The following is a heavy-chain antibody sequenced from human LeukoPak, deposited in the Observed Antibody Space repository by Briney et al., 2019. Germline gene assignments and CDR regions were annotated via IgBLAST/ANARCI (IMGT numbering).Heavy chain of an antibody. Sequence: GASVKVSCKASGYTFTTYPMHWVRQAPGQRPEWMGWINTANGDTEYSQEFQGRLTITRSTSASTAYMELSRLRSDDTAVYYCARVRRDILTGYYFDYWGQGTLVTVSS. J-gene: IGHJ4*02. D-gene: IGHD3-9*01. CDR3: ARVRRDILTGYYFDY. V-gene: IGHV1-3*04. CDR1: GYTFTTYP. CDR2: INTANGDT.